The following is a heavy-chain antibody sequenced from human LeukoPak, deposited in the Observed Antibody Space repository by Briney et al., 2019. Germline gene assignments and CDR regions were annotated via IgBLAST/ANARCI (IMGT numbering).Heavy chain of an antibody. J-gene: IGHJ4*02. CDR2: IYYCGST. Sequence: PSETLSLTCTVSGASISSYYWSWLRQPPGKGLEWIGYIYYCGSTSYNPTLKSRVTISVDRSKNQFSRKMSSVTAADTAVYCCARSQRGYSIVPSPYGSFDYWGQGTLVTVSS. CDR1: GASISSYY. CDR3: ARSQRGYSIVPSPYGSFDY. D-gene: IGHD4-11*01. V-gene: IGHV4-59*01.